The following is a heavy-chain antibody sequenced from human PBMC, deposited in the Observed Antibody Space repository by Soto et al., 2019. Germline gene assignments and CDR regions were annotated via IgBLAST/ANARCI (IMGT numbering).Heavy chain of an antibody. CDR3: ARESGYDQRTDY. CDR2: IIPILGIA. D-gene: IGHD5-12*01. V-gene: IGHV1-69*08. Sequence: QVQLVQSGAEVKKPGSSVKVSCKASGGTFSSYTISWVRQAPGQGLEWMGRIIPILGIANYAQKFQGRVKIFAXXSTSTAYMELSSLRSEDTAVYYCARESGYDQRTDYWGQGTLVTVSS. J-gene: IGHJ4*02. CDR1: GGTFSSYT.